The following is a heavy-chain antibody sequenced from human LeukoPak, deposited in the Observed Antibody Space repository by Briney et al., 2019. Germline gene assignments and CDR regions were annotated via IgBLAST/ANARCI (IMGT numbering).Heavy chain of an antibody. CDR2: TSHSGST. J-gene: IGHJ4*02. D-gene: IGHD3-10*01. Sequence: KPSETLSLTCAVYGGSFSGYYWSWIRQPPGKGLEWIGETSHSGSTNYNPSLESRVTISADTSKNQFSLKLTSVTAADTAVYYCAKDLYGSGSYQIRLFDYWGQGTLVTVSS. CDR3: AKDLYGSGSYQIRLFDY. V-gene: IGHV4-34*01. CDR1: GGSFSGYY.